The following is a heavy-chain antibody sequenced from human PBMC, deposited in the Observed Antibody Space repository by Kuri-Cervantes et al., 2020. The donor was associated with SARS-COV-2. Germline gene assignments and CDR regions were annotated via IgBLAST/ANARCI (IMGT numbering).Heavy chain of an antibody. Sequence: GGSLRLSCAASGFTLSSYAMHWVRQAPGKGLEWVAVISYDGSNKYYADSVKGRFTISRDNSKNTLYLQMNSLRAEDTAVYYCARDEETVVTSYAFDIWGQGTMVTVSS. CDR2: ISYDGSNK. CDR3: ARDEETVVTSYAFDI. CDR1: GFTLSSYA. D-gene: IGHD4-23*01. J-gene: IGHJ3*02. V-gene: IGHV3-30-3*01.